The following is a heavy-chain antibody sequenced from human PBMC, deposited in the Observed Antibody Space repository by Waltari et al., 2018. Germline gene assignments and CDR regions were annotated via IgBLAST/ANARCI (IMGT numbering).Heavy chain of an antibody. CDR3: AKKKNWSDAAFDS. J-gene: IGHJ4*02. D-gene: IGHD1-1*01. CDR1: GDSVNNGNFY. V-gene: IGHV4-30-4*08. Sequence: QVQLQESGPGLVKPSETLSLTCTVSGDSVNNGNFYWSWIRQPPGKGLQWIGNIYFTGNTYYNPSLRSRLTMSLDTSKNQFSLQLTSVTATDTAVYYCAKKKNWSDAAFDSWGQGTLVTVSS. CDR2: IYFTGNT.